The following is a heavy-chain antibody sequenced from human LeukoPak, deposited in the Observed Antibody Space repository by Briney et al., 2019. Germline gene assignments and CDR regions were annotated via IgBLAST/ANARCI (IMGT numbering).Heavy chain of an antibody. Sequence: SETLSLTCAVYGGSFSGYYWSWIRQPPGKGLEWIGEINHSGSTNYYPSLKSRVTISVDTSKNQFSLKLSSVTAADTAVYYCARGSVNIVATIMGAFDIWGQGTMVTVSS. CDR1: GGSFSGYY. D-gene: IGHD5-12*01. V-gene: IGHV4-34*01. CDR3: ARGSVNIVATIMGAFDI. J-gene: IGHJ3*02. CDR2: INHSGST.